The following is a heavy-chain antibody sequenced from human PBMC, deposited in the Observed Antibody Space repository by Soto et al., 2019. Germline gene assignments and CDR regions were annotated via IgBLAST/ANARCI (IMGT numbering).Heavy chain of an antibody. CDR3: AGGGAGSGPFTWELPDH. J-gene: IGHJ4*02. CDR1: GNTFTYRY. D-gene: IGHD1-26*01. Sequence: ASVKVSCKALGNTFTYRYLHWVRQAPGQALEWMGWITPFSGNVHYAQKFQERVTITRDRSINTAYMQMSSLRSEDTAMYFCAGGGAGSGPFTWELPDHWGQGTLVTVSS. CDR2: ITPFSGNV. V-gene: IGHV1-45*02.